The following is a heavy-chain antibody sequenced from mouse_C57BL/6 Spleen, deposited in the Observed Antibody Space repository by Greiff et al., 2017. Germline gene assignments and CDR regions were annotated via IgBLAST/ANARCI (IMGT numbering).Heavy chain of an antibody. CDR2: IGSGRST. J-gene: IGHJ1*03. Sequence: VQLQQSGPGLVQPSQSLSITCTVYGFSLTSYGVHWVRQSPGKGLEWLGVIGSGRSTDLNAAFISRLSISKDNSKSQVFFKMNILQADDTAIYYCARKDYGSNFDVWGTGTTVTVSS. V-gene: IGHV2-2*01. D-gene: IGHD1-1*01. CDR1: GFSLTSYG. CDR3: ARKDYGSNFDV.